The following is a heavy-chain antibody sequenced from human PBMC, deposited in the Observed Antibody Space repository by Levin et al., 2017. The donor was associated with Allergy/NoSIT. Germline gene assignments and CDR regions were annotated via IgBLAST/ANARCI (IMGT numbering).Heavy chain of an antibody. CDR1: GGTFSSYA. D-gene: IGHD6-6*01. CDR3: ARNQPRGSSHSYYYYGMDV. V-gene: IGHV1-69*06. J-gene: IGHJ6*02. Sequence: SVKVSCKASGGTFSSYAISWVRQAPGQGLEWMGGIIPIFGTANYAQKFQGRVTITADKSTSTAYMELSSLRSEDTAVYYCARNQPRGSSHSYYYYGMDVWGQGTTVTVSS. CDR2: IIPIFGTA.